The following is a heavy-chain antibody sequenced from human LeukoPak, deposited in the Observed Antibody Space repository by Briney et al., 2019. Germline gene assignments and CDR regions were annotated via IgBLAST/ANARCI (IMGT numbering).Heavy chain of an antibody. CDR1: GFSFSSYA. Sequence: GGSLRLSCAASGFSFSSYAMHWFRQAPGKGLEWMALISYDASIIYYADSVRGRFTISRDNSKDTLYLQMNSLRAEDTAVYYCVRDFRLLEDYWGQGTLVTVSS. D-gene: IGHD3-3*01. CDR2: ISYDASII. CDR3: VRDFRLLEDY. J-gene: IGHJ4*02. V-gene: IGHV3-30*04.